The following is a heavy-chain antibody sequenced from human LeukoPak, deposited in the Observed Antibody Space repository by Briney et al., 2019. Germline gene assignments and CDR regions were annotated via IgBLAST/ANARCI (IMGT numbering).Heavy chain of an antibody. CDR3: AKRPGYCSSTSCYYYYYMDV. Sequence: GGSLRLSCAASGFTFSSYAMRWVRHAPGKGREWCSAISGRGSSTYSAASAKGRFTNTRAHAKNTLYMEMNSLRGDDTAVYYCAKRPGYCSSTSCYYYYYMDVWGEGATVTVSS. CDR2: ISGRGSST. J-gene: IGHJ6*03. D-gene: IGHD2-2*01. CDR1: GFTFSSYA. V-gene: IGHV3-23*01.